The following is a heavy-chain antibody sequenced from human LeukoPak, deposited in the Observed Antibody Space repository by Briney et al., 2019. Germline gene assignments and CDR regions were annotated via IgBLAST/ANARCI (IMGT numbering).Heavy chain of an antibody. V-gene: IGHV3-21*04. J-gene: IGHJ4*02. CDR3: ASPYGDVDY. CDR1: GFTFSSYT. D-gene: IGHD4-17*01. Sequence: GGSLRLSCAASGFTFSSYTMNWVRQAPGKGLEWVSSISSRSIYIFYADSVKGRFTISRDNSKNTLYLQMNSLRAEDTAVYYCASPYGDVDYWGQGTLVTVSS. CDR2: ISSRSIYI.